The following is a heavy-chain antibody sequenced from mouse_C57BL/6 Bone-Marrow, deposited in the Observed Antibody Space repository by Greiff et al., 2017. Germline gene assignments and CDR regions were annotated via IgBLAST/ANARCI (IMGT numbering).Heavy chain of an antibody. D-gene: IGHD1-1*01. CDR3: AKGGAYYYGSSYGAWFAY. CDR1: GYTFTDYY. Sequence: VQLQQSGPVLVKPGASVKMSCKASGYTFTDYYMNWVKQSHGKSLEWIGVINPYNGGTSYNQKFKGKATLTVDKSSSTAYMELNSLTSEDSAVYYCAKGGAYYYGSSYGAWFAYWGQGTLVTVSA. V-gene: IGHV1-19*01. J-gene: IGHJ3*01. CDR2: INPYNGGT.